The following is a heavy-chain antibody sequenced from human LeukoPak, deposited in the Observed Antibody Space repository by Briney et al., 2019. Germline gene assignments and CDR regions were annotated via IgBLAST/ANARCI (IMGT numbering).Heavy chain of an antibody. D-gene: IGHD5-12*01. CDR2: IYYSGST. CDR3: ARSPWHYFDY. Sequence: NSSETLSLTCTVSGGSISSYYWSWIRQPPGKGLEWIGYIYYSGSTNCNPSLKSRVTISVDTSKNQFSLKLSSVTAADTAVYYCARSPWHYFDYWGQGTLVTVSS. J-gene: IGHJ4*02. V-gene: IGHV4-59*01. CDR1: GGSISSYY.